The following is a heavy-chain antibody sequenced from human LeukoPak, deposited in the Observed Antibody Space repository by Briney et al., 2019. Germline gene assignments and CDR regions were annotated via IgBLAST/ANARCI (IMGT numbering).Heavy chain of an antibody. D-gene: IGHD7-27*01. Sequence: ASVKVSCKASGYTFTSYDINWVRQATEQGLEWLGWMSPSSGNTGYAQKFQGRVTMTRNTSITTAYMELSSLRSEDTAVYYCVRAPPNWGFNYWGQGTLVTVSS. J-gene: IGHJ4*02. CDR1: GYTFTSYD. V-gene: IGHV1-8*01. CDR2: MSPSSGNT. CDR3: VRAPPNWGFNY.